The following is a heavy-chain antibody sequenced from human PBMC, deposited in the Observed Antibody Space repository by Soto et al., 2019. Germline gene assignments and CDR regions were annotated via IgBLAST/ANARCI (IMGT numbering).Heavy chain of an antibody. CDR1: GGTFSSDA. J-gene: IGHJ6*02. Sequence: QVQVVQSGAEVKKPGSSVKVSCKVSGGTFSSDAISWVRQAPGQGLEWMGGIIPIFGKPNYAERFQGRVTIIADESKSTGYMELSSLTSDDTAVYYFSRAPPKERRHPGMDVWGQGTTVVVS. V-gene: IGHV1-69*01. CDR2: IIPIFGKP. CDR3: SRAPPKERRHPGMDV.